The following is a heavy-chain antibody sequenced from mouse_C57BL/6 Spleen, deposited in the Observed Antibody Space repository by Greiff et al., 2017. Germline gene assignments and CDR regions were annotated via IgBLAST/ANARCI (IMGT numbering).Heavy chain of an antibody. J-gene: IGHJ3*01. V-gene: IGHV1-22*01. Sequence: VQLQESGPELVKPGASVKMSCKASGYTFTDYNMHWVKQSHGKSLEWIGYIKPNTGGTSYNQKFKGKATLTVNKSYSTAYMELRILTSEDSAVYYYAKLLITTVVPFAYWGKGTLVTVAA. CDR3: AKLLITTVVPFAY. D-gene: IGHD1-1*01. CDR2: IKPNTGGT. CDR1: GYTFTDYN.